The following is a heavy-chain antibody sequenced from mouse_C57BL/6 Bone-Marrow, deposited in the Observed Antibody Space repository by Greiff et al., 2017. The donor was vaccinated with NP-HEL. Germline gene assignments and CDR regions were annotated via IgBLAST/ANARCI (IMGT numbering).Heavy chain of an antibody. D-gene: IGHD1-1*01. Sequence: EVKLVESGAELVRPGASVKLSCTASGFNIKDDYMHWVKQRPEQGLEWIGWIDPENGDTEYASKFQGKATITADTSSNTAYLQLSSLTSEDTAVYYCTKGFITTVDYFDYWGQGTTLTVSS. CDR1: GFNIKDDY. J-gene: IGHJ2*01. CDR2: IDPENGDT. CDR3: TKGFITTVDYFDY. V-gene: IGHV14-4*01.